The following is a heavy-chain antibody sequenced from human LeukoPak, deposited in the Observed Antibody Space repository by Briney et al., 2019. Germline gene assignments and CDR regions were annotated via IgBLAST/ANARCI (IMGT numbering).Heavy chain of an antibody. J-gene: IGHJ4*02. CDR2: INHSGST. CDR1: GGSFSGYY. Sequence: SETLSLTCAVYGGSFSGYYWSWIRQPPGKGLEWIGEINHSGSTNYNPSLKSRVTISVDTSKNQFSLKLSSVTAADTAVYYCARGVRSSGSRGIDYWGQGTLATVSS. D-gene: IGHD6-25*01. V-gene: IGHV4-34*01. CDR3: ARGVRSSGSRGIDY.